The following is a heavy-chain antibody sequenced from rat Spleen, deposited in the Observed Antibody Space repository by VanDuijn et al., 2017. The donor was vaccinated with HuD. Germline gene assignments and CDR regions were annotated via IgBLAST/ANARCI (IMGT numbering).Heavy chain of an antibody. J-gene: IGHJ3*01. Sequence: EEQLVESDGGSVQPGRSLKLSCAASGFTFSDYYMAWVRQAPTKGLEWVATISYDGSSTYYRDSVKGRFTISRDNAKNTLSLQMDSLRTEDTATYYCATPTPGIPFAYWGQGTLVTVSS. CDR1: GFTFSDYY. CDR3: ATPTPGIPFAY. D-gene: IGHD1-4*01. V-gene: IGHV5-29*01. CDR2: ISYDGSST.